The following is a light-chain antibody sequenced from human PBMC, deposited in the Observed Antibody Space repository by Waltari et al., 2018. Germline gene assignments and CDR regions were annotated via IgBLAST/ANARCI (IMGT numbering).Light chain of an antibody. CDR1: QSVSSY. CDR2: DAS. Sequence: EVVSTQSPATLSLSPGERATLSCRASQSVSSYLVWYQQKADQAPRPLIYDASKRATGIPARFSGSGSGTDFTLTISSLEPEDFAIYYCQQRGDWPITFGQGTRLETK. J-gene: IGKJ5*01. CDR3: QQRGDWPIT. V-gene: IGKV3-11*01.